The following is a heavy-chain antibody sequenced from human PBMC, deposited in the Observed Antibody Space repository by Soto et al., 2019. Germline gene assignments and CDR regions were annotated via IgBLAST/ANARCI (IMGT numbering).Heavy chain of an antibody. J-gene: IGHJ4*02. CDR1: GFTFSSYA. V-gene: IGHV3-64*01. Sequence: EVQLVESGGGLVQPGGSLRLSCEASGFTFSSYAMHWVRQAAGKGLEYVSAISGNGGSTYYANSVKGRFTISRDNSKNTLYLQMGSLRAEDMAVYYCARRGYGLYFDYWGQGTLVTVSS. CDR2: ISGNGGST. D-gene: IGHD3-10*01. CDR3: ARRGYGLYFDY.